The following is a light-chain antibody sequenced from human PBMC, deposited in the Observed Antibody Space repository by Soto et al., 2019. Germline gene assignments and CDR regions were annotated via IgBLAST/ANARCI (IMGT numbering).Light chain of an antibody. CDR2: GAS. V-gene: IGKV3-20*01. CDR3: QQYDTSHAGTYT. J-gene: IGKJ2*01. CDR1: QSASSKF. Sequence: EIVVTQSPGSLSLSPGERATLSCRTSQSASSKFLAWYQQKPGQAPRLLIYGASSRATGIPDCFSGSGSGMELPLSISRVELEDVGVYYCQQYDTSHAGTYTFGQGTRLEI.